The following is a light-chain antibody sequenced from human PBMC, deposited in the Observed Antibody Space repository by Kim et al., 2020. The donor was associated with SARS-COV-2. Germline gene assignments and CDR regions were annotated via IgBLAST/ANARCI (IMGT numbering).Light chain of an antibody. CDR3: QQHDQWPFT. Sequence: EVVLTQSPATLSLSPGESVTLSCRASQSVHRNLAWYQQKPGQAPSLLIDDASTRATGIPARFSGSGSGTEFTLTISSLQPDDSAVYYCQQHDQWPFTFGGGTKVEIK. V-gene: IGKV3-15*01. CDR2: DAS. CDR1: QSVHRN. J-gene: IGKJ4*01.